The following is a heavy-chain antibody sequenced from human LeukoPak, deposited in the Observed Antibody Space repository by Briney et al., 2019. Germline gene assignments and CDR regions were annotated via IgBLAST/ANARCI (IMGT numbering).Heavy chain of an antibody. D-gene: IGHD1-26*01. CDR3: ARHVSGSYVYYYYYMDV. CDR2: TYYRSKWYN. Sequence: SQTLSLTCAISGDSVSSNSATWNWIRQSPSRGLEWLGRTYYRSKWYNDYAVSVKSRITINPDTSKNQFSLQLSSVTAADTAVYHCARHVSGSYVYYYYYMDVWGKGTTVTISS. J-gene: IGHJ6*03. CDR1: GDSVSSNSAT. V-gene: IGHV6-1*01.